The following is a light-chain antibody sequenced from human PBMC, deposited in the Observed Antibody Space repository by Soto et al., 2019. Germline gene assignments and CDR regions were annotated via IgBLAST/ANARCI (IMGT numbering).Light chain of an antibody. J-gene: IGKJ2*01. V-gene: IGKV3-20*01. CDR2: DAS. CDR1: LSVTSNY. CDR3: QQYGSSLYT. Sequence: EIVLTRSPDTLSLSPGERATLSCRASLSVTSNYLAWYQQIPGQAPRLLIYDASRRATGIPDRFSGSGSGTDFTLTISRLEPEDFAVYYCQQYGSSLYTFGQGTKVDIK.